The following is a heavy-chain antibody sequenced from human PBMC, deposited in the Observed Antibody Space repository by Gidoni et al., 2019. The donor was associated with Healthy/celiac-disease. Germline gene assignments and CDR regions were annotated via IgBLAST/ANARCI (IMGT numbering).Heavy chain of an antibody. Sequence: QLQLQESGPGLVKPSETLSLTCTVSGGSISSSSYYWGWIRQPPGKGLEWIGSIYYSGSTYYNPSLKSRVTISVDTSKNQFSLKLSSVTAADTAVYYCAILEGYSSGWYLGYFDLWGRGTLVTVSS. J-gene: IGHJ2*01. V-gene: IGHV4-39*01. CDR3: AILEGYSSGWYLGYFDL. CDR1: GGSISSSSYY. CDR2: IYYSGST. D-gene: IGHD6-19*01.